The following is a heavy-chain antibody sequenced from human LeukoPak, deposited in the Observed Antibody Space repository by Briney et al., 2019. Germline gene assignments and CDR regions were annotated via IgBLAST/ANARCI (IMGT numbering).Heavy chain of an antibody. CDR1: GDSISSSSYY. Sequence: SETLSLTCAVSGDSISSSSYYWSWIRQPAGKGLEWIGRIYTSGSTNYNPSLKSRVTMSVDTSKNQFSLKLSSVTAADTDVYYCARRGSSGYYPAFDIWGQGTMVTVSS. CDR3: ARRGSSGYYPAFDI. J-gene: IGHJ3*02. V-gene: IGHV4-61*02. D-gene: IGHD3-22*01. CDR2: IYTSGST.